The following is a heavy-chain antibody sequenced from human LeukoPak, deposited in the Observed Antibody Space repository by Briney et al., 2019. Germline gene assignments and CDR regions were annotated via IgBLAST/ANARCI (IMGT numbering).Heavy chain of an antibody. Sequence: GGSLRLSCAASGFTFSSYSMNWVRQAPGKGLVWVSRINSDGSSTSYADSVKGRFTISRDNAKNTLYLQMNSPRAEDTAVYYCARDQDGSGSYYSVSYAFDIWGQGTMVTVSS. CDR1: GFTFSSYS. V-gene: IGHV3-74*01. CDR2: INSDGSST. CDR3: ARDQDGSGSYYSVSYAFDI. D-gene: IGHD3-10*01. J-gene: IGHJ3*02.